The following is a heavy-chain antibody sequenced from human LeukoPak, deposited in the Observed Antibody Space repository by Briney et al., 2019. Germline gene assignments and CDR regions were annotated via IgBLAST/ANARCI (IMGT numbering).Heavy chain of an antibody. V-gene: IGHV4-59*01. CDR1: GGSISSYY. CDR3: AKNQGYCSGGSCSPHNNWFDP. Sequence: SETLSLTCTVSGGSISSYYWSWIRQPPGKGLEWIRYIYYSGSTNYNPSLKSRVTISVDTSKNQFSLKLSSVTAADTAVYYCAKNQGYCSGGSCSPHNNWFDPWGQGTLVTVSS. J-gene: IGHJ5*02. CDR2: IYYSGST. D-gene: IGHD2-15*01.